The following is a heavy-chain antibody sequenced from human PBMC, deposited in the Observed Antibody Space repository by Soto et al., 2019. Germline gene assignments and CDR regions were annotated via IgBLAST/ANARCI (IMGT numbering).Heavy chain of an antibody. CDR3: ARGYDFWSGYYGYYYYYYMDV. CDR2: IIPIFGTA. Sequence: SVKVSCKASGGTFSSYAISWVRQAPGQGLEWMGGIIPIFGTASYAQKFQGRVTITADESTSTAYMELSSLRSEDTAVYYCARGYDFWSGYYGYYYYYYMDVWGKGTTVTSP. D-gene: IGHD3-3*01. J-gene: IGHJ6*03. CDR1: GGTFSSYA. V-gene: IGHV1-69*13.